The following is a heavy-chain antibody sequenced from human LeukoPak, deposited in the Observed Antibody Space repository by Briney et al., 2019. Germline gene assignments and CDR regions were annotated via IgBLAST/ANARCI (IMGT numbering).Heavy chain of an antibody. CDR2: IKSNTDGGTT. CDR3: TAHCSSTSCENLDAFDI. D-gene: IGHD2-2*01. Sequence: GGSLRLSCAASGFAFSTYWMDWVRQAPGKGLERVGRIKSNTDGGTTDYAAPVKGRFTISRDDSKNTLYLQMNSLKTEDTAVYYCTAHCSSTSCENLDAFDIWGQGTMVTVSS. J-gene: IGHJ3*02. V-gene: IGHV3-15*01. CDR1: GFAFSTYW.